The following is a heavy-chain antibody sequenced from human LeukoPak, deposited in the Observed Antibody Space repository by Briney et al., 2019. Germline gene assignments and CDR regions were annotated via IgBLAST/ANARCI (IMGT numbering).Heavy chain of an antibody. CDR3: ARADYQGYYYYGMDV. CDR2: ISSSSSYI. Sequence: PGGSLRLSCAASGFTFSSYSMNWVRQAPGKGLEWVSSISSSSSYIYYADSVKGRFTISRDNAKNSLYLQMNSLRAEDTAVYYCARADYQGYYYYGMDVWGQGTTVTVSS. V-gene: IGHV3-21*01. D-gene: IGHD2-2*01. J-gene: IGHJ6*02. CDR1: GFTFSSYS.